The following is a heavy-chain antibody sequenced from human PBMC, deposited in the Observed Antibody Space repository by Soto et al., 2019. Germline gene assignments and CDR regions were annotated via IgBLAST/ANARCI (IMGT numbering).Heavy chain of an antibody. Sequence: QVQLVQSGTEVKKPGASVKVSCKASGYSFITYGISWVRQAPGQGLEWMGWISADDGETNYAQKFQERVTMTTAPYPTPAYLGRRSLSSDDTAVYYCARDPSHPPYSSRGGGLDPWGQGTLVTVSS. J-gene: IGHJ5*02. CDR3: ARDPSHPPYSSRGGGLDP. CDR1: GYSFITYG. D-gene: IGHD6-13*01. V-gene: IGHV1-18*01. CDR2: ISADDGET.